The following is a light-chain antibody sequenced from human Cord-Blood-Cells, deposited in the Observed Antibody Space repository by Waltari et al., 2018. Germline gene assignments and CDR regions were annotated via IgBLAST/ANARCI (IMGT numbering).Light chain of an antibody. CDR2: DAP. Sequence: EIVLTQSPATLSLSPGERATISCSASQSVSSYLARYQQKPGQAPRLLIYDAPNRATGIPARFSGSGSGTDFTLTISSLEPEDFAVYYCQQRSNWPPFTFGPGTKVDIK. J-gene: IGKJ3*01. V-gene: IGKV3-11*01. CDR1: QSVSSY. CDR3: QQRSNWPPFT.